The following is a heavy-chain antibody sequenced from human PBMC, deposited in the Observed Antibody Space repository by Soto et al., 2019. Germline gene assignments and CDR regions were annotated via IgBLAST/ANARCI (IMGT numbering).Heavy chain of an antibody. CDR3: ARAGYYCSGTSCYYFDY. CDR2: IYYSGST. V-gene: IGHV4-31*03. D-gene: IGHD2-2*01. CDR1: GGSISSGGYY. Sequence: SETLSLTCTVSGGSISSGGYYWSWIRQDPGKGLEWIGYIYYSGSTYYNPSLKSRVTISVDMSKNQFSLQLSSVTAADTAVYYCARAGYYCSGTSCYYFDYWGQGTLVTVSS. J-gene: IGHJ4*02.